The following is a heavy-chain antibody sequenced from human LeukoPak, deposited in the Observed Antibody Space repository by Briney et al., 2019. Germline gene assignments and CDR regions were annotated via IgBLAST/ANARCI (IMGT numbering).Heavy chain of an antibody. D-gene: IGHD3-10*01. CDR1: GYTFTSYG. J-gene: IGHJ4*02. V-gene: IGHV1-18*01. Sequence: ASVKVSCKASGYTFTSYGISWVRQAPGQGLEWMGWISAYNGNTNYAQKLQGRVTMTTDTSTSTAYMELRSLRAEDTAVYYCAKEPISGGFGELPPTLPPDYWGQGTLVTVSS. CDR3: AKEPISGGFGELPPTLPPDY. CDR2: ISAYNGNT.